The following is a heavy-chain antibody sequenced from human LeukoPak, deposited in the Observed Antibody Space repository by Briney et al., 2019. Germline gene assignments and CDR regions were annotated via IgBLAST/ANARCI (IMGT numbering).Heavy chain of an antibody. V-gene: IGHV4-30-2*01. Sequence: SETLSLTCTVSGGSISSYSWSWIRQPPGKGLEWIGYIYHSGSTYYNPSLKSRVTISVDRSKNQFSLKLSSVTAADTAVYYCARRSCSGGSCHLDYWGQGTLVTVSS. D-gene: IGHD2-15*01. CDR1: GGSISSYS. CDR3: ARRSCSGGSCHLDY. CDR2: IYHSGST. J-gene: IGHJ4*02.